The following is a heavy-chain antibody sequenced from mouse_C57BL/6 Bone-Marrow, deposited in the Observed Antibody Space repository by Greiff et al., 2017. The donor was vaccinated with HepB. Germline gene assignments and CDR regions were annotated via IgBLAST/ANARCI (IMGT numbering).Heavy chain of an antibody. CDR3: AREGIYYADYYAMDY. Sequence: QVQLQQPGAELVMPGASVKLSCKASGYTFTSYWMHWVKQRPGQGLEWIGEIDTSDSYTNYNQKFKGKSTLTVDKSSSTAYMQLSSLTSEDSAVYYCAREGIYYADYYAMDYWGQGTSVTVSS. J-gene: IGHJ4*01. V-gene: IGHV1-69*01. CDR1: GYTFTSYW. CDR2: IDTSDSYT. D-gene: IGHD2-1*01.